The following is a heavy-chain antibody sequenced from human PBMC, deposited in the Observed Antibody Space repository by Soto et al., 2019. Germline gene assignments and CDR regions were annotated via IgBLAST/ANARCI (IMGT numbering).Heavy chain of an antibody. J-gene: IGHJ6*02. CDR3: ARYPTLTDYYYYGIDV. CDR1: GYTFTNYW. D-gene: IGHD4-17*01. Sequence: PGESLKISCKGSGYTFTNYWIVWVRQIPGKGLEWMGIIYPGDSDTRYSPSFQGQVTISADRSISTAYLQWSSLKASDTGMYYCARYPTLTDYYYYGIDVWGQGPTVTVSS. CDR2: IYPGDSDT. V-gene: IGHV5-51*01.